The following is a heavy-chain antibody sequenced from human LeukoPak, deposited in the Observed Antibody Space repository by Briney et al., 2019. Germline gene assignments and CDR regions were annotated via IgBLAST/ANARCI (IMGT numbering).Heavy chain of an antibody. CDR2: IKHVGGEK. CDR3: VRDNPSNTAMGT. J-gene: IGHJ4*02. Sequence: GRSVRLSCAASGFTFSSFWMTWVRQAPGKGLEWVANIKHVGGEKYYVDSVKGRFIISRDNAKNSVYLQMNSLRAEDTAVYYCVRDNPSNTAMGTWGQGTLVTDSS. D-gene: IGHD5-18*01. CDR1: GFTFSSFW. V-gene: IGHV3-7*01.